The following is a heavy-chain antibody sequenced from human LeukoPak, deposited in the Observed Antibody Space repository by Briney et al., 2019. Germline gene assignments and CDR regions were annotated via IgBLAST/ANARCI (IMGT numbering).Heavy chain of an antibody. D-gene: IGHD3-10*01. CDR2: INPNSGGT. Sequence: ASVKVSRNASGYTFTGYYMHWVRQAPGQGLEWMGWINPNSGGTNYAQKFQGRVTMTRDTSISTAYMELSRLRSDDTAVYYCARLLWFGELSTRTRRYFDYWRQGTLVTVSS. V-gene: IGHV1-2*02. J-gene: IGHJ4*02. CDR1: GYTFTGYY. CDR3: ARLLWFGELSTRTRRYFDY.